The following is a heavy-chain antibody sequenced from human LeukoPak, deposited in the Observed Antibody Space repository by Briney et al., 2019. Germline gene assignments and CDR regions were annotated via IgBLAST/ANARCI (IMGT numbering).Heavy chain of an antibody. CDR3: ASSRDGYKGYFDY. V-gene: IGHV4-61*08. J-gene: IGHJ4*02. CDR1: GGSISSGGYY. D-gene: IGHD5-24*01. Sequence: SETLSLTCTVSGGSISSGGYYWSWIRQHPGKGLEWIGYIYYSGSTNYNPSLKSRVTISVDTSKNQFSLKLSSVTAADTAVYYCASSRDGYKGYFDYWGQGTLVTVSS. CDR2: IYYSGST.